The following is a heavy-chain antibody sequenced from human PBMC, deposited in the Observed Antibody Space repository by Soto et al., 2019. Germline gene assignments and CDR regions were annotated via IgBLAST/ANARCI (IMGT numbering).Heavy chain of an antibody. V-gene: IGHV1-2*02. CDR3: ARDLAKGGGSAGFDY. D-gene: IGHD2-15*01. J-gene: IGHJ4*02. CDR1: GYTFTGYY. CDR2: INPNSGGT. Sequence: QVQLVQSGAEVKKPGASVKVSCKASGYTFTGYYIHWVRQAPGQGLEWMGWINPNSGGTKYPQKFQGRVTMTRDTSIRTVYMSLTGLKSHDTAVYFCARDLAKGGGSAGFDYWGQGTLVAVSS.